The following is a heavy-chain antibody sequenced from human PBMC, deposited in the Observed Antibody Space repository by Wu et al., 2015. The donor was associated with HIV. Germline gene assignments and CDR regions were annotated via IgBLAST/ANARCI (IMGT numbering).Heavy chain of an antibody. J-gene: IGHJ4*02. CDR3: ARDKGDGSGSYYMYYFDY. D-gene: IGHD3-10*01. CDR2: IIPIFGTA. CDR1: GGTFSSYA. Sequence: QVQLVQSGAEVKKPGSSVKVSCKASGGTFSSYAISWVRQAPGQGLEWMGGIIPIFGTANYAQKFQGRVTITADESTSTAYMELSSLRSEDTAVYYCARDKGDGSGSYYMYYFDYWGQGTLVTVSS. V-gene: IGHV1-69*12.